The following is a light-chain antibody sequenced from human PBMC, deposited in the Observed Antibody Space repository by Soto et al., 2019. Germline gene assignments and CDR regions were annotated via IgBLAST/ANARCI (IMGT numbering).Light chain of an antibody. CDR1: TSDVGGYNL. J-gene: IGLJ1*01. CDR2: EGT. CDR3: CSYASSSSYV. V-gene: IGLV2-23*01. Sequence: QSVLTQPASVSGSPGQSITISCSETTSDVGGYNLVSWYQQHTAKAPKLLIYEGTQRPSGVSSRFSGSKSGNTASLTISGLQAEDEADYYCCSYASSSSYVFGNGTKVTVL.